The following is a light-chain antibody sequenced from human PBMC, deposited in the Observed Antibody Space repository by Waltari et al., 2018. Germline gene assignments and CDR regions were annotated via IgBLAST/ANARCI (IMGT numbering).Light chain of an antibody. CDR2: DKI. CDR3: HSRDASGVAGS. J-gene: IGLJ2*01. V-gene: IGLV3-19*01. CDR1: RLRSYY. Sequence: SSELTQDPAVSVAMGQTVRITCPGDRLRSYYASWYQQRPGQAPILVIYDKINRPSGVPDRFSGSSSHNTGSLTITGAQAEDEASYYCHSRDASGVAGSFGGGTKLTVL.